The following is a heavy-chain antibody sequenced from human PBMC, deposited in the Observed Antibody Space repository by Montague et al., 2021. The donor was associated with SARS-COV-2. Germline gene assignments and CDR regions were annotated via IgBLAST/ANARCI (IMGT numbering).Heavy chain of an antibody. CDR3: ARHSGGSEVAGLDY. D-gene: IGHD6-19*01. Sequence: SETLSLTCSVSGNSLSNSRYFWGWIRQPPRKGLEWIGSFYFGGKFLYNSSLESRVTISVDTSKNQFSLRLSSVTASDTAVYYCARHSGGSEVAGLDYWGQGILATVSS. V-gene: IGHV4-39*01. CDR1: GNSLSNSRYF. J-gene: IGHJ4*02. CDR2: FYFGGKF.